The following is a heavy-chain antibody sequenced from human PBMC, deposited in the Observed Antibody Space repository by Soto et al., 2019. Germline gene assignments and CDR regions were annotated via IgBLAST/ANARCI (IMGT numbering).Heavy chain of an antibody. V-gene: IGHV1-46*01. CDR2: INPSADST. D-gene: IGHD6-19*01. CDR1: GYTFTTYY. Sequence: GASVKVSCEASGYTFTTYYIHWVRQAPGHGREWTGVINPSADSTSYAQKFQGRVTMTRDTSTSTVYIERSSLRSEDTAVYYCVRDNGGGRYHLDVWGQGTLVTVSS. CDR3: VRDNGGGRYHLDV. J-gene: IGHJ4*02.